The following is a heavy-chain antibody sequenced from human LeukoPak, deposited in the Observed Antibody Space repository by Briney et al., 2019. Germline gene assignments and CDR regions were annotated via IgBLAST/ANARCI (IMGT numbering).Heavy chain of an antibody. CDR2: ISGSGGST. Sequence: GGSLRLSCAASGFTFSSYAMSWVRQAPGKGLEWVSAISGSGGSTYYADSVKGRFTISRDNSKNTLYLQMNSLRAEDTAVYYCANSQNSRDVPLDAFDIWGQGTMVTVSS. V-gene: IGHV3-23*01. CDR3: ANSQNSRDVPLDAFDI. CDR1: GFTFSSYA. J-gene: IGHJ3*02. D-gene: IGHD5-24*01.